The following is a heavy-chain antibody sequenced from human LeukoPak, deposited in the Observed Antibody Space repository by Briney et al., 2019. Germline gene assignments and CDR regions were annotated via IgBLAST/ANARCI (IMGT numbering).Heavy chain of an antibody. D-gene: IGHD2-15*01. V-gene: IGHV4-31*03. Sequence: RTSETLSLTCTVSGGSISSGGYYWSWIRQHPGKGLEWIGYIYYSGSTYYNPSLKSRVTISVDTSKNQFSLKLSSVTAADTAVYYCARTYCSGGSCYLFDYWGQGTLVTVSS. CDR2: IYYSGST. J-gene: IGHJ4*02. CDR1: GGSISSGGYY. CDR3: ARTYCSGGSCYLFDY.